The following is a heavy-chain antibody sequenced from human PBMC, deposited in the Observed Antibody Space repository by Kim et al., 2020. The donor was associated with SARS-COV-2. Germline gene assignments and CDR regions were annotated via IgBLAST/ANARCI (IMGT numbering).Heavy chain of an antibody. V-gene: IGHV4-39*01. Sequence: SETLSLTCDVSGGSITSSGFSWGWIRQPPGKGLAWIGNIYYTGTTYYSPSLKSRVTISADTSKNQFSLRLSSVTAADTAVYYCARLDGSASFYMIPFDYWGQGTRLTVPS. CDR2: IYYTGTT. D-gene: IGHD3-10*01. J-gene: IGHJ4*02. CDR3: ARLDGSASFYMIPFDY. CDR1: GGSITSSGFS.